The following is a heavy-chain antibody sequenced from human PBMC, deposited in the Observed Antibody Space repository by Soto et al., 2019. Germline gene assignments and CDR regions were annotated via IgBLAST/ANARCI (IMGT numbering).Heavy chain of an antibody. D-gene: IGHD3-10*01. J-gene: IGHJ4*02. Sequence: QVQLVESGGGVVQPGRSLRLACATSVFTFSSYNIHWVRQAPGKGLEWVALISYDGNKKYYADSVKGRFTISRDNSKNTLYMQMNSLTVEDTAMYYCAKDPGGSGCYYTYYFDYWGQGTLVTVSS. CDR1: VFTFSSYN. CDR3: AKDPGGSGCYYTYYFDY. CDR2: ISYDGNKK. V-gene: IGHV3-30*18.